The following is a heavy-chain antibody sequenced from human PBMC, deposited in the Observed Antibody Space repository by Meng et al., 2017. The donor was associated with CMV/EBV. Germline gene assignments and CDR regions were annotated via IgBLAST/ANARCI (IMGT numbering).Heavy chain of an antibody. CDR1: GGTFSSYA. CDR2: ISAYNGNT. CDR3: ARGEDQLLPWGAFDI. V-gene: IGHV1-18*01. D-gene: IGHD2-2*01. Sequence: ASVKVSCKASGGTFSSYAISWVRQAPGQGLEWMGWISAYNGNTNYAQKLQGRVTMTTDTSTSTAYMELRSLRSDDTAVYYCARGEDQLLPWGAFDIWGQGTMVTVSS. J-gene: IGHJ3*02.